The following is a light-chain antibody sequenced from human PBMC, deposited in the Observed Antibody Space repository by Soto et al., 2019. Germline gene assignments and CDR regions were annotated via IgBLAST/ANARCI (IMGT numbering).Light chain of an antibody. V-gene: IGLV2-14*01. CDR2: EVS. Sequence: QSALTQPASVSGSPGQSITISCTGTSSDVGAYNYVSCFQQYPGKAPKLLIYEVSYRPSGVSVRFSGSKSGNTASLTISGLQAEDEADFYCSSFTSSSTWVFGGGTKLTVL. CDR1: SSDVGAYNY. CDR3: SSFTSSSTWV. J-gene: IGLJ3*02.